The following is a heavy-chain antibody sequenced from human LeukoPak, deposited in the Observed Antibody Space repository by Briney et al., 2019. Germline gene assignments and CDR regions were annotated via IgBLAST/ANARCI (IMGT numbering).Heavy chain of an antibody. Sequence: PGGSLRLSCAASGFTFSSYWMHWVRQGPGKGLVWVSRINSDGSSTTYADSVKGRFTISRDNAKNMLYLQMNSLRADDTAVHYCVTTVTSPGFDIWGQGTMVTVSS. CDR3: VTTVTSPGFDI. CDR2: INSDGSST. J-gene: IGHJ3*02. V-gene: IGHV3-74*01. CDR1: GFTFSSYW. D-gene: IGHD4-17*01.